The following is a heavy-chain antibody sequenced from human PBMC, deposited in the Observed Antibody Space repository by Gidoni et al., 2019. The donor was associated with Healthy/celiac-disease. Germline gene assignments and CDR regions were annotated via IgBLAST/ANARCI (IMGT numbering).Heavy chain of an antibody. D-gene: IGHD2-2*02. Sequence: QLPLQESCPGLVRPSKTLCLTCTVSGGSISSSSYYWGWVRQPPGKGLEWIGSIYYSGSTYYNPSLKSRVTISVDTSKNQFSLKLSSVTAADTAVYYCASQIPYCSSTSCYIGYYYYYYGMDVWGQGTTVTVSS. CDR3: ASQIPYCSSTSCYIGYYYYYYGMDV. J-gene: IGHJ6*02. CDR1: GGSISSSSYY. CDR2: IYYSGST. V-gene: IGHV4-39*01.